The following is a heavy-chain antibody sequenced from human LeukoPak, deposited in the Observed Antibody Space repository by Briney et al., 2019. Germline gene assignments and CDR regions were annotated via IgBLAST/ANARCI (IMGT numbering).Heavy chain of an antibody. CDR3: AKASVAVPYYFDF. CDR2: ISYDGSNK. J-gene: IGHJ4*02. D-gene: IGHD2-2*01. Sequence: GGSLRLSCAASGVTFSSYGMHWVRQAPGEGLEWVAVISYDGSNKFYADSVKGRFTISRDNSKNTLYLQMNSLRAEDTAVYYCAKASVAVPYYFDFWGQGALVTVSS. CDR1: GVTFSSYG. V-gene: IGHV3-30*18.